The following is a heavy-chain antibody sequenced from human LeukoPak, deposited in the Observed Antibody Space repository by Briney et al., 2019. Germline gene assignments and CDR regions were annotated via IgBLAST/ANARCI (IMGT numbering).Heavy chain of an antibody. D-gene: IGHD5-24*01. CDR1: GFTFSSYA. J-gene: IGHJ4*02. Sequence: GGSLRLSCAASGFTFSSYAMSWVRQAPGKGLEWVSAISGSGGSTYYADSVKGRFTISRDNSKNTLYLQMNSPRAEDTAVYYCANAARANLGSDYWGQGTLVTVSS. CDR3: ANAARANLGSDY. CDR2: ISGSGGST. V-gene: IGHV3-23*01.